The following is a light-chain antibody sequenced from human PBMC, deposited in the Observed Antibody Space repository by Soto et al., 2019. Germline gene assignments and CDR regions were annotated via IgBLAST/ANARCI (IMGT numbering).Light chain of an antibody. J-gene: IGLJ2*01. CDR3: QSYDSSLSGHVV. CDR2: GNS. CDR1: SSNIGAGYD. V-gene: IGLV1-40*01. Sequence: QSVLTQPPSVSGAPGQRGTISCTGSSSNIGAGYDVHGYQQLPGTAPKLLISGNSNRPSGVPDRFSGSKSGTSASLAITGLEAEDEADYYCQSYDSSLSGHVVFGGGTKLTVL.